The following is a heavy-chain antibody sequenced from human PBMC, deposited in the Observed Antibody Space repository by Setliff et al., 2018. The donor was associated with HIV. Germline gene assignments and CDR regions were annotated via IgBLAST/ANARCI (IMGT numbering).Heavy chain of an antibody. CDR1: GGSISSSSYY. J-gene: IGHJ4*02. D-gene: IGHD6-13*01. V-gene: IGHV4-39*01. Sequence: PSAPLSLTCTVPGGSISSSSYYWGWIRQPPGKGLEWIGNICYSGSTYYNPSLKSRVTISVDTSKNQFSLKLSSVNAADTAVYYCASPASDSSTVNGADYWGQGTLVTVSS. CDR2: ICYSGST. CDR3: ASPASDSSTVNGADY.